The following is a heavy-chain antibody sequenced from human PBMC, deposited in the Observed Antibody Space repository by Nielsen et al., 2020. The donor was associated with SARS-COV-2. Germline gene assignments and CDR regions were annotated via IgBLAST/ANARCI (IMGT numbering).Heavy chain of an antibody. CDR1: GFTFSSYG. D-gene: IGHD1-26*01. CDR2: ISFDGSNK. J-gene: IGHJ4*02. V-gene: IGHV3-30*19. CDR3: ARVPYSGSYYGYFDY. Sequence: GESLKISCAASGFTFSSYGMHWVRQAPGKGLEWETVISFDGSNKYYADSVKGRFTISRDNSKNTLYLQMNSLRAEDTAVYYCARVPYSGSYYGYFDYWGQGTLVTVSS.